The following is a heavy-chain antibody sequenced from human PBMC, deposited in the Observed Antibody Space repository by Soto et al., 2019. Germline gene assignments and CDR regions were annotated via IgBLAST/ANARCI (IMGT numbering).Heavy chain of an antibody. V-gene: IGHV4-34*01. CDR1: GGSFSGYY. D-gene: IGHD6-13*01. J-gene: IGHJ3*02. CDR2: INHSGST. CDR3: ARVGYSSSWYRRGAFDI. Sequence: QVQLQQWGAGLLKPSETLSLTCAVYGGSFSGYYWSWIRQPPRKGLEWIGEINHSGSTNYNPSLKSRVTISVDTSKNQVSLKLTSVTAADTAVYYCARVGYSSSWYRRGAFDIWGQGTMVTGSS.